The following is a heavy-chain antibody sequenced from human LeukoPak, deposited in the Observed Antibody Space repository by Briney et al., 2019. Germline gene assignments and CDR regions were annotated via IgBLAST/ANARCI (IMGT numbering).Heavy chain of an antibody. CDR3: ARVGGYDYMDYYYMDV. CDR2: ISSSSSYI. CDR1: GFTFSSYS. V-gene: IGHV3-21*01. D-gene: IGHD5-12*01. J-gene: IGHJ6*03. Sequence: GGSLRLSCAASGFTFSSYSMNWVRQAPGKGLEWVSSISSSSSYIYYADSVKGRFTISRDNAKNSLYLQMNSLRAEDTAVYYCARVGGYDYMDYYYMDVWGKGTTVTVS.